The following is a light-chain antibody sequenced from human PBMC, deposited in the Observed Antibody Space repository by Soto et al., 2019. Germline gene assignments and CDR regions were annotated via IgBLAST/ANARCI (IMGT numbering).Light chain of an antibody. J-gene: IGLJ2*01. CDR2: DVS. CDR3: SPYGASSTL. V-gene: IGLV2-14*03. Sequence: QSALTQPASVSGSPGQSLTISCTGSTSDIGVYNYVSWYQQHPGKAPKLLIYDVSYRPSGISDRFSGSKSGNTASLTISGLQPEDEADYSCSPYGASSTLFGGGTKVTVL. CDR1: TSDIGVYNY.